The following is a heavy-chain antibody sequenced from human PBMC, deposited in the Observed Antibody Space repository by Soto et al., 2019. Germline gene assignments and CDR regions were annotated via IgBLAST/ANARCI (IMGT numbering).Heavy chain of an antibody. CDR3: ARLLLRYCSGGSCYPDYFDY. V-gene: IGHV4-59*01. Sequence: SETLSLTCTVSGGSISSYYWSWIRQPPGKGLEWIGYIYYSGSTNYNPSLKSRVTISVDTSKNQFSLKLSSVTAADTAVYYCARLLLRYCSGGSCYPDYFDYWGQGTLVTVSS. D-gene: IGHD2-15*01. CDR2: IYYSGST. J-gene: IGHJ4*02. CDR1: GGSISSYY.